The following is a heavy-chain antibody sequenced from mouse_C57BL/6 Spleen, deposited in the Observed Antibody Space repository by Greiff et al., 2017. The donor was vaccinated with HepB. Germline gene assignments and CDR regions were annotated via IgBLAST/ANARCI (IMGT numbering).Heavy chain of an antibody. Sequence: EVKLVDSGGGLVQPKGSLKLSCAASGFSFNTYAMNWVRQAPGKGLEWVARIRSKSNNYATYYADSVKDRFTISRDDSESMLYLQMNNLKTEDTAMYYCVRHDASITHMDYWGQGTSVTVSS. J-gene: IGHJ4*01. CDR1: GFSFNTYA. CDR2: IRSKSNNYAT. D-gene: IGHD1-1*01. CDR3: VRHDASITHMDY. V-gene: IGHV10-1*01.